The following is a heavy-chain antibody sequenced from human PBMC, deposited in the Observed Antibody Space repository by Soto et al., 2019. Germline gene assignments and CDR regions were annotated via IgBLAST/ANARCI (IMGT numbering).Heavy chain of an antibody. D-gene: IGHD3-10*01. J-gene: IGHJ4*02. CDR2: INPILSMS. CDR3: ASSYGSGYRAFDY. V-gene: IGHV1-69*02. Sequence: QVQLVQSGAEVKRPGSSVKVSCKASGDTFTFYSINWVRQAPGLGLEWMGRINPILSMSNYAQRFQGRVTMTADKPTSTAYMELGSLRSEDTAIYYCASSYGSGYRAFDYWGQGALVTVSS. CDR1: GDTFTFYS.